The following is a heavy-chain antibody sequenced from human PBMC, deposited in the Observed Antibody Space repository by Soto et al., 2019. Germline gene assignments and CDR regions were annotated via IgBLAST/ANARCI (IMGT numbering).Heavy chain of an antibody. D-gene: IGHD3-9*01. CDR2: ISGSGGST. CDR3: AKATSGAYYDILTGYYSIPYFDY. Sequence: PGGSLRLSCAASGFTFSSYAMSWVHQAPGKGLEWVSAISGSGGSTYYADSVKGRFTISRDNSKNTLYLQMNSLRAEDTAVYYCAKATSGAYYDILTGYYSIPYFDYWGQGTLVTVSS. V-gene: IGHV3-23*01. CDR1: GFTFSSYA. J-gene: IGHJ4*02.